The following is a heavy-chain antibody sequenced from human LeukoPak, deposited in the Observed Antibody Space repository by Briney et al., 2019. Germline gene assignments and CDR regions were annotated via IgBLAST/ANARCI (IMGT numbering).Heavy chain of an antibody. Sequence: SETRSLTCAVYGGSFSGYYWSWIRQPPGKGLEWIGEINHSGSTNYNPSLKSRVTISVDTSKNQFSLKLSSVTTADTAVYYCARGAVYYYYYGMDVWGQGTTVTVSS. CDR2: INHSGST. CDR3: ARGAVYYYYYGMDV. V-gene: IGHV4-34*01. CDR1: GGSFSGYY. J-gene: IGHJ6*02.